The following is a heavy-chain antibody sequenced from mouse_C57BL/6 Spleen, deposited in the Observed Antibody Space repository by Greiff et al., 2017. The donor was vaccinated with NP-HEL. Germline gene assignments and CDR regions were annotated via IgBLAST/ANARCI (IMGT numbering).Heavy chain of an antibody. CDR2: IYPGSGST. CDR3: ARQEDYGRYYYAMDY. CDR1: GYTFTSYW. J-gene: IGHJ4*01. D-gene: IGHD1-1*01. Sequence: VQLQQPGAELVKPGASVKMSCKASGYTFTSYWITWVKQRPGQGLEWIGDIYPGSGSTNYNEKFKSKATLTVDTSSSTAYMQLSSLTSEDSAVYYCARQEDYGRYYYAMDYWGQGTSVTVSS. V-gene: IGHV1-55*01.